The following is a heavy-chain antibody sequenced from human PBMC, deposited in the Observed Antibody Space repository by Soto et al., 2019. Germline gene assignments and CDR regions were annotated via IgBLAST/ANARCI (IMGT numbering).Heavy chain of an antibody. Sequence: SETLSLTCPVSGGSLSSSIYYWGWIRQPPGKGLEWIGSIYYSGSTNYNPSLKSRVTISVDTSKNQFSLKLSSVTAADTAVYYCARPDIVVVVAASNWYFDLWGRGTLVTVSS. CDR2: IYYSGST. CDR1: GGSLSSSIYY. J-gene: IGHJ2*01. V-gene: IGHV4-39*07. CDR3: ARPDIVVVVAASNWYFDL. D-gene: IGHD2-15*01.